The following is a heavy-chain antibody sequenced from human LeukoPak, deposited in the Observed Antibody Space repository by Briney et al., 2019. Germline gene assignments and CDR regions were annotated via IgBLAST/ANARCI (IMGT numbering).Heavy chain of an antibody. Sequence: SETLCLTCAVSGGSISSSSYYCGWIRQPPGKGLEWIGSIYYSGRTYYNPSLKSPVTMSVDTSKKQFSLKLSSVTAADTAVYYCARQIAVAGKAGFDYWGQGTLVTVSS. D-gene: IGHD6-19*01. CDR3: ARQIAVAGKAGFDY. V-gene: IGHV4-39*07. CDR1: GGSISSSSYY. CDR2: IYYSGRT. J-gene: IGHJ4*02.